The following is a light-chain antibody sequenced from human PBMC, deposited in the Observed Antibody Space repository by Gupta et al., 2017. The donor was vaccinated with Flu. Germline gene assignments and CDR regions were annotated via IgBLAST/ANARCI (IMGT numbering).Light chain of an antibody. CDR2: STN. V-gene: IGLV8-61*01. CDR3: GMYMSTGIWV. Sequence: TITTTCGLGSGSGSADNYPGSYQQTPAPAQRTIIYSTNTRSSGLPDRLSGSIIGSNGALTITGAHADDGSVYYCGMYMSTGIWVFGGGTKLTVL. J-gene: IGLJ3*02. CDR1: SGSGSADNY.